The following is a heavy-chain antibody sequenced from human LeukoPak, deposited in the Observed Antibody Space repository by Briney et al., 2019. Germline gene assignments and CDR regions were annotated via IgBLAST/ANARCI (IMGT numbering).Heavy chain of an antibody. J-gene: IGHJ4*02. CDR3: AKGCLGYCSGAICYQVDY. CDR1: GFTFSSYA. CDR2: IINSGVST. D-gene: IGHD2-15*01. V-gene: IGHV3-23*01. Sequence: PGGSLRLSCTASGFTFSSYAMSWVRHTPGKGLEWVSSIINSGVSTYYAASVKGRFTISRDNSKNTLYLQMNSLRAEDTAVYYCAKGCLGYCSGAICYQVDYWGRGTLVTVSS.